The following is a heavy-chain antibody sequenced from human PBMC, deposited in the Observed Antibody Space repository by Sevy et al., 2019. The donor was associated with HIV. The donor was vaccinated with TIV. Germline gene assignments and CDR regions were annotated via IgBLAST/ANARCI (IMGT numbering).Heavy chain of an antibody. J-gene: IGHJ4*02. CDR3: AREAGVGPYYFDS. CDR1: GFTFSTYT. Sequence: GGSLRLSCAASGFTFSTYTMNWVRQAPGKGLEWVSYISSSGTIYYADSVKGQVTISRDNAKNSLYLQMNSLRDEDTAVYYCAREAGVGPYYFDSWGQGTLVTVSS. D-gene: IGHD3-16*01. CDR2: ISSSGTI. V-gene: IGHV3-48*02.